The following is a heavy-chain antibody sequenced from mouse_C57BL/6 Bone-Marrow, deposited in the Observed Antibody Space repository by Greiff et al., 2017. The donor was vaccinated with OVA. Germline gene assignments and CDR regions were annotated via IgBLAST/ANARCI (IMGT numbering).Heavy chain of an antibody. Sequence: VQLQQPGAELVKPGASVKLSCKASGYTFTSYWMTWVKQRPGQGLEWIGMIHPNSGSTNYNEKFKSKATLTVDKSSSTAYMQLSSLTSEDSAVYYCARTGTTVGCYFDVWGTGTTVTVSS. CDR3: ARTGTTVGCYFDV. D-gene: IGHD1-1*01. CDR1: GYTFTSYW. CDR2: IHPNSGST. V-gene: IGHV1-64*01. J-gene: IGHJ1*03.